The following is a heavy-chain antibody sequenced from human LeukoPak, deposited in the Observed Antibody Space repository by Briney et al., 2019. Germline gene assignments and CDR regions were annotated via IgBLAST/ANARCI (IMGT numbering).Heavy chain of an antibody. CDR1: GFTVGSNY. Sequence: GGSLRLSCAASGFTVGSNYMSWVRQAPGKGLEWVSVIYSGGSTYYADSVKGRFTISRDNSKNTLYLQMNSLRADDTAVYYCARGGGDSCTSTSCNWFGPWGQGTLVTVSS. D-gene: IGHD2-2*01. J-gene: IGHJ5*02. V-gene: IGHV3-53*01. CDR3: ARGGGDSCTSTSCNWFGP. CDR2: IYSGGST.